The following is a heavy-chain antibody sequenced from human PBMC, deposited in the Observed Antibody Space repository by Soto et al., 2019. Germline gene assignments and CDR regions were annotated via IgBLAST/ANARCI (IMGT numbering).Heavy chain of an antibody. CDR2: ISGGGTST. Sequence: PGGSLRLSCVASGFTFDSYAMNWIRQAPGKGLEWVSVISGGGTSTYYTDSVKGRFTVSRDNSKNTMYLQMNSLRAEDTAVYYCAKDKRIYCTNGVCYGYYYYGMDVWGQGTTVTVSS. J-gene: IGHJ6*02. CDR1: GFTFDSYA. V-gene: IGHV3-23*01. D-gene: IGHD2-8*01. CDR3: AKDKRIYCTNGVCYGYYYYGMDV.